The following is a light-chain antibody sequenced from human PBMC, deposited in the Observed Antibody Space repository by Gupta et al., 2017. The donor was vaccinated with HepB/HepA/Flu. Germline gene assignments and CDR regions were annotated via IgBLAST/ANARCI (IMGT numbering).Light chain of an antibody. J-gene: IGKJ1*01. Sequence: EIVMTPSPATLSVSPGERATLSCRASQSVSSNLAWYQQKPGQAPRLLIYGASTRATGSPARFSGSGSETEFTLTISSLQSEDFAVYYCQQYNNWPPWTFGQGTKVEIK. CDR3: QQYNNWPPWT. V-gene: IGKV3-15*01. CDR2: GAS. CDR1: QSVSSN.